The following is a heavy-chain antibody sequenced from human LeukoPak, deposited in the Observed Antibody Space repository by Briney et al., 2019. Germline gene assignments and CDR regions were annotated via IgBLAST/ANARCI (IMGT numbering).Heavy chain of an antibody. CDR3: ARVETVVVMGDGYFDY. CDR2: IIPIFGTA. D-gene: IGHD3-22*01. CDR1: GGTFSSYA. V-gene: IGHV1-69*05. J-gene: IGHJ4*02. Sequence: SVKVSCKASGGTFSSYAISWLRQAPGQGLEWMGGIIPIFGTANYAQKFQGRVKITTDESTCTAYMELSSLRSEDTAVYYCARVETVVVMGDGYFDYWGQGTLVTVSS.